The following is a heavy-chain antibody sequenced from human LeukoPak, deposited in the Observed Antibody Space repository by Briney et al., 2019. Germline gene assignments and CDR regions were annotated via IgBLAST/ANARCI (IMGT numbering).Heavy chain of an antibody. CDR2: ISYDGSDK. J-gene: IGHJ4*02. Sequence: GRPLRLSCAASGFTFSSYGMHWVRQAPGKGLEWVAVISYDGSDKYYADSVKGRFTISRDNSKNTLYLQMTSLRVEDTAVYYCAKNPPTVSGWGQGTLVTVSS. V-gene: IGHV3-30*18. CDR3: AKNPPTVSG. CDR1: GFTFSSYG. D-gene: IGHD4-17*01.